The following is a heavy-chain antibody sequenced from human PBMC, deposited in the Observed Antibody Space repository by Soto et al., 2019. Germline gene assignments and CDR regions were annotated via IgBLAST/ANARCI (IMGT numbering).Heavy chain of an antibody. CDR2: ISYDGSNK. V-gene: IGHV3-30-3*01. D-gene: IGHD6-19*01. J-gene: IGHJ5*02. CDR3: ARDGIPGIAVPSQGGWFDP. Sequence: GGSLRLSCAASGFTFSSYAMHWVRQAPGKGLEWVAVISYDGSNKYYADSVKGRFTISRDNSKNTLYLQMNSLRAEDTAVYYCARDGIPGIAVPSQGGWFDPWGQGTLVTVSS. CDR1: GFTFSSYA.